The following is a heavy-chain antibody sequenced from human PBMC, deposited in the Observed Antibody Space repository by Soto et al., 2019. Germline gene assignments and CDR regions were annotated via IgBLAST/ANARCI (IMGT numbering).Heavy chain of an antibody. CDR3: AREAPVVPYFDY. D-gene: IGHD2-15*01. CDR2: ISYDRSNK. CDR1: GFTFSSYA. Sequence: GGSLRLSCAASGFTFSSYAMHWVRQAPGKGLEWVAVISYDRSNKYYADSVKGRFTISRDNSKNTLYLQMNSLRAEDTAVYYCAREAPVVPYFDYWGQGTLVTVSS. V-gene: IGHV3-30-3*01. J-gene: IGHJ4*02.